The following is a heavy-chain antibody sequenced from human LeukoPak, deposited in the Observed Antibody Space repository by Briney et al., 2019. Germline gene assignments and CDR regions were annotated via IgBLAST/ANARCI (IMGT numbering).Heavy chain of an antibody. J-gene: IGHJ4*02. D-gene: IGHD7-27*01. Sequence: SETLSLTCTVSGGSISSSSYYWGWIRQPPGKGLEWIGSIYYSGSTYYNPSLKSRVTISVDTSKNQFSLKLSSVTAADTAVYYCARHLVKELSGGYFDYWGQGTLVTVSS. V-gene: IGHV4-39*01. CDR3: ARHLVKELSGGYFDY. CDR1: GGSISSSSYY. CDR2: IYYSGST.